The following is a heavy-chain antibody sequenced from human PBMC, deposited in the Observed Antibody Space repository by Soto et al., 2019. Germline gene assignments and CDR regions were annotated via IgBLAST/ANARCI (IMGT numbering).Heavy chain of an antibody. CDR3: AREVLAARRHWYFDL. J-gene: IGHJ2*01. V-gene: IGHV4-61*01. D-gene: IGHD6-6*01. Sequence: QVQLQESGPGLVKPSETLSLTCTVSGGSVSSGSYYWSWIRQPPGKGLEWIGYIYYSGSTNYNPSLKRRVTISVDTSKNQFSLKLSSVTAADTAVYYCAREVLAARRHWYFDLWGRGTLVTVSS. CDR2: IYYSGST. CDR1: GGSVSSGSYY.